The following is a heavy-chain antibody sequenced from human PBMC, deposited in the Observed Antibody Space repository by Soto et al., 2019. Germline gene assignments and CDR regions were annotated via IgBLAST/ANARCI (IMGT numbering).Heavy chain of an antibody. Sequence: TLSLTCTVSGGSISSYYWSRIRQPPGKALEWLARIDWDDDKYYSTSLKTRLTISKDTSKNQVVLTMTNMDPVDSATYYCARNYYDSGGYSTFDYWGQGALVTVSS. CDR3: ARNYYDSGGYSTFDY. D-gene: IGHD3-22*01. CDR1: GGSISSYYW. V-gene: IGHV2-70*11. J-gene: IGHJ4*02. CDR2: IDWDDDK.